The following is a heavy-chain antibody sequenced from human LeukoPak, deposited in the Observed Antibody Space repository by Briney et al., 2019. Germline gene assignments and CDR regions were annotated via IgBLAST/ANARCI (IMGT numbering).Heavy chain of an antibody. CDR3: ARAPYRGDAFDI. D-gene: IGHD3-16*02. CDR1: GVSISSYY. CDR2: IYSSGST. V-gene: IGHV4-59*01. J-gene: IGHJ3*02. Sequence: PSETLSLTCTVSGVSISSYYWSWIRQPPGKGLEWIAYIYSSGSTYYNPSLKSRVTISVDTSKNQFSLKLSSVTAADTAVYYCARAPYRGDAFDIWGQGTMVTVSS.